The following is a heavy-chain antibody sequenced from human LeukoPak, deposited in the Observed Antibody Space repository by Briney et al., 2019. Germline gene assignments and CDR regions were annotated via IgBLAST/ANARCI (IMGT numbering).Heavy chain of an antibody. CDR2: IFPIFGTA. D-gene: IGHD6-25*01. CDR1: GVTFSSYA. Sequence: RGSLKLSCTASGVTFSSYAISWVRQAPGQGLEWVGGIFPIFGTANYAHNFQGRVTITADESTSTAYMELSSLRSEDTAVYYCERVAAAELDSSPDAFDIWGQGTMVAVSS. CDR3: ERVAAAELDSSPDAFDI. V-gene: IGHV1-69*01. J-gene: IGHJ3*02.